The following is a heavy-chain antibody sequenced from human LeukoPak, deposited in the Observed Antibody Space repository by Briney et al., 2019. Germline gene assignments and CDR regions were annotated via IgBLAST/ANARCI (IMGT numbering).Heavy chain of an antibody. V-gene: IGHV4-59*12. Sequence: GSLRLSCTASGFTFSSYSMNWVRQAPGKGLEWIGSIYYSGSTNYNPSLKSRVTISVDTSKNQFSLKLSSVTAADTAVYYCAREQYYYGSGTSWGQGTLVTVSS. CDR2: IYYSGST. CDR1: GFTFSSYS. CDR3: AREQYYYGSGTS. J-gene: IGHJ5*02. D-gene: IGHD3-10*01.